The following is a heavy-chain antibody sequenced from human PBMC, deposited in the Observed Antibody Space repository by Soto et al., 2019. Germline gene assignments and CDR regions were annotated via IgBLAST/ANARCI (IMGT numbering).Heavy chain of an antibody. CDR1: GDSVSSSSVA. J-gene: IGHJ6*02. Sequence: SQTLSLTCVISGDSVSSSSVAWSWVRHSPSRGLEWLGRTYYRSRWYSDFAVSVRGRIVINADTSKNQFSLQLNSVTPEDTAVYFCARSEEDSDYYYYGLDVWGQGTTVTVSS. V-gene: IGHV6-1*01. D-gene: IGHD2-15*01. CDR2: TYYRSRWYS. CDR3: ARSEEDSDYYYYGLDV.